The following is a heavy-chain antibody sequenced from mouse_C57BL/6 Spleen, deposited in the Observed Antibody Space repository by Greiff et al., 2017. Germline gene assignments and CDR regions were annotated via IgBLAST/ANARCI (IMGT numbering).Heavy chain of an antibody. D-gene: IGHD1-3*01. J-gene: IGHJ2*01. CDR1: GYTFTDYN. V-gene: IGHV1-18*01. CDR3: ARRGFSGKDYFDY. CDR2: INPNNGGT. Sequence: EVKVVESGPELVKPGASVKIPCKASGYTFTDYNMDWVKQSHGKSLEWIGDINPNNGGTIYNQKFKGKATLTVDKSSSTAYMELRSLTSEDTAVYYCARRGFSGKDYFDYWGQGTTLTVSS.